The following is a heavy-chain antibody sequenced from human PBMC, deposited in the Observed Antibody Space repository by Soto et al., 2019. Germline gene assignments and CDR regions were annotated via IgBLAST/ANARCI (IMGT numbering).Heavy chain of an antibody. CDR1: GGSISSSDYY. Sequence: PSETLSLTCTVSGGSISSSDYYWSWIRQPPGKGLEWIGYIYYSGSTHYNPSLKSRLTMSVDTSKNQFSLKLSSVTAADTAVYYCAISSIAAATSYWGQGTLVTVSS. CDR2: IYYSGST. CDR3: AISSIAAATSY. D-gene: IGHD6-13*01. J-gene: IGHJ4*02. V-gene: IGHV4-30-4*01.